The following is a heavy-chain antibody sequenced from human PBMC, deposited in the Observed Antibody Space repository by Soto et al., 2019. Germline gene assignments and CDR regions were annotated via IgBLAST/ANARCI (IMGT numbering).Heavy chain of an antibody. Sequence: GASVKVSCKASGGTFSSYAISWVRQAPRQGLEWMGGIIPIFGTANYAQKFQGRVTITADESTSTAYMELSSLRSEDTAVYYCATPEKDCSGGSCYSGGDDAFDIWGQGTMVTVSS. J-gene: IGHJ3*02. CDR3: ATPEKDCSGGSCYSGGDDAFDI. V-gene: IGHV1-69*13. CDR2: IIPIFGTA. D-gene: IGHD2-15*01. CDR1: GGTFSSYA.